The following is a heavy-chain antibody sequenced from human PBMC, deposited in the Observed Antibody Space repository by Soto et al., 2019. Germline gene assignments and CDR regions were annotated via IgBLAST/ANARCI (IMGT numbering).Heavy chain of an antibody. Sequence: EVQLVESGGGLVKPGGSLRLSCAASGFTFSSYSMNWVRQAPGKGLEWVSSISSSSSYIYYADSVKGRFTISRDNAKNSLYLQMNSLRAEDTAVYYCARVLGYCSGGSYQNEYFDLWGRGTLVTVSS. CDR3: ARVLGYCSGGSYQNEYFDL. D-gene: IGHD2-15*01. CDR2: ISSSSSYI. J-gene: IGHJ2*01. V-gene: IGHV3-21*01. CDR1: GFTFSSYS.